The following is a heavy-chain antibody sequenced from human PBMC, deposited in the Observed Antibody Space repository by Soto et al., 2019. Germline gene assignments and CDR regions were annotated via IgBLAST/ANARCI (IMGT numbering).Heavy chain of an antibody. Sequence: ASVKVSCKASGYTFTSYYMHWVRQAPGQGLEWMGGIIPIFGTANYAQKFQGRVTITADESTSTAYMELSSLRSEDTAVYYCAPSPSGPYAPWGQGTLVTVSS. D-gene: IGHD4-17*01. CDR1: GYTFTSYY. CDR2: IIPIFGTA. CDR3: APSPSGPYAP. J-gene: IGHJ5*02. V-gene: IGHV1-69*13.